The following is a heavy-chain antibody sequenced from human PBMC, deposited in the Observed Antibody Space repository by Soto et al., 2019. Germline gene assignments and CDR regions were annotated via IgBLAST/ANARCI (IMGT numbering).Heavy chain of an antibody. CDR1: GFTFSDYV. D-gene: IGHD1-26*01. J-gene: IGHJ4*02. CDR2: IWYRGRDI. Sequence: GGSLRLSCAASGFTFSDYVMRWVRQAPGKGLEWVAVIWYRGRDIFYADSVKGRFTISRDNSKNTLYLQLNSLRAEDTAVYYCARDQGGQSGNFIFDNWGQGTLVTVSS. V-gene: IGHV3-33*01. CDR3: ARDQGGQSGNFIFDN.